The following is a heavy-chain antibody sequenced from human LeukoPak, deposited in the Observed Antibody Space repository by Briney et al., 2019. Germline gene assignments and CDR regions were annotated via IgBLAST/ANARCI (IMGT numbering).Heavy chain of an antibody. D-gene: IGHD3-22*01. Sequence: SQTLSLTCTVSGGSISSGGYYWSWTRQHPGTGLEWIGYISYSGGTYYNPSLMSRVTISVDTSKSQFSLKLSSVTAADTAVYYCARGGVYYDTWGQGSLVTVSS. J-gene: IGHJ4*02. CDR2: ISYSGGT. V-gene: IGHV4-31*03. CDR3: ARGGVYYDT. CDR1: GGSISSGGYY.